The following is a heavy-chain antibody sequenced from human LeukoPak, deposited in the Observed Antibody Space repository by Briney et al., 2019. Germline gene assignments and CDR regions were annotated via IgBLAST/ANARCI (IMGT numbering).Heavy chain of an antibody. CDR1: GFTFSSYG. Sequence: GGSLRLSCAASGFTFSSYGMHWVRQAPGKGLEWVAVISYDGSNKYYADSVKGRFTISRDNSKNTLYLQMNSLRAEDTAVHYCAKDLTGGGEFDPWGQGTLVTVSS. CDR2: ISYDGSNK. J-gene: IGHJ5*02. D-gene: IGHD3-16*01. CDR3: AKDLTGGGEFDP. V-gene: IGHV3-30*18.